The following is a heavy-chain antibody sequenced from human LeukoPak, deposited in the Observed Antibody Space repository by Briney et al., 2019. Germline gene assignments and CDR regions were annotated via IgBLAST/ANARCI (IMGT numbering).Heavy chain of an antibody. D-gene: IGHD6-19*01. J-gene: IGHJ4*02. CDR3: ARESAVAGYFDY. CDR2: INAGNGNT. Sequence: ASVKVSCKASGYTFTSYAIHWVRQAPGQRLEWMGWINAGNGNTKYSQKFQGRVTITRDTSASTAYMELSSLRSEDTAVYYCARESAVAGYFDYWGQGTLVTVSS. V-gene: IGHV1-3*01. CDR1: GYTFTSYA.